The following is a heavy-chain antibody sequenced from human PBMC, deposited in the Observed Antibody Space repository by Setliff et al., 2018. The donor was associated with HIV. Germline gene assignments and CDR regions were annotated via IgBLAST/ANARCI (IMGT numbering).Heavy chain of an antibody. J-gene: IGHJ4*02. CDR3: VRNSFDYVEEE. CDR2: IYTSGST. D-gene: IGHD3-9*01. CDR1: GGSITGSPYY. Sequence: PSETLSLTCTVSGGSITGSPYYWGWIRRPPAKGLEWIGYIYTSGSTNYNPSVRSRVIMSLDTSENHFSLKPSSVTAADTAVYYCVRNSFDYVEEEWGQGTQVTVSS. V-gene: IGHV4-61*05.